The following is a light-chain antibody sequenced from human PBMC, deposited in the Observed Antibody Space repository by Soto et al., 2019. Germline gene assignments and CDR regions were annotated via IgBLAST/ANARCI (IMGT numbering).Light chain of an antibody. CDR1: NSDVGGYNY. Sequence: QSALTQPASVSGSPGQSITISCTGTNSDVGGYNYVSWYQQHPGKAPKLMIYEVSYRPSGVSNRFSGSKSGDTASLTTSGLQAEDEADYYCYSYRGYYTRVFGTGTKVTVL. CDR2: EVS. V-gene: IGLV2-14*01. CDR3: YSYRGYYTRV. J-gene: IGLJ1*01.